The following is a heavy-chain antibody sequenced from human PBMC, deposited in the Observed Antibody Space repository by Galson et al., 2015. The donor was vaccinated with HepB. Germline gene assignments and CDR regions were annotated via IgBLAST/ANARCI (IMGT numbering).Heavy chain of an antibody. Sequence: PALVKPTQTLTLTCTFSGFSLSTSGVGVGWIRQPPGKALEWLALIYWDDDKRYSPSLKSRLTITKDTSKNQVVLTMTNMDPVDTATYYCAHSDYDILTGYDCYDYWGQGTLVTVSS. V-gene: IGHV2-5*02. CDR3: AHSDYDILTGYDCYDY. CDR2: IYWDDDK. J-gene: IGHJ4*02. CDR1: GFSLSTSGVG. D-gene: IGHD3-9*01.